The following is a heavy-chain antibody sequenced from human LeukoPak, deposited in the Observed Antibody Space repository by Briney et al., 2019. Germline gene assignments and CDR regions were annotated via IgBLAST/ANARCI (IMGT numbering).Heavy chain of an antibody. CDR2: INAGNGNT. CDR1: GYTFTSYA. CDR3: ARGAKVVTLYYYYGMDV. V-gene: IGHV1-3*01. D-gene: IGHD3-22*01. Sequence: ASVKVSCKASGYTFTSYAMHWVRQAPGQRLEWMGWINAGNGNTKYSQKFQGRVTITRDTSASTAYMELSSLRSEDTAVYYCARGAKVVTLYYYYGMDVWGQGTTVTVSS. J-gene: IGHJ6*02.